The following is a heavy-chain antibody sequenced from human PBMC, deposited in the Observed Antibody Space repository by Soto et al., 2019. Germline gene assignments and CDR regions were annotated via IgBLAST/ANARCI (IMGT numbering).Heavy chain of an antibody. CDR3: TTWEYYDFWSGYRPGHI. J-gene: IGHJ3*02. CDR1: GFTFSNAW. Sequence: EVQLVESGGGLVKPGGSLRLSCAASGFTFSNAWMSWVRQAPGKGLEWVGRIKSKTDGGTTDYAAPVEGRFTISRDDSKNTLYLQMNSLKTEDTAVYYCTTWEYYDFWSGYRPGHIWGQGTMVTVSS. CDR2: IKSKTDGGTT. V-gene: IGHV3-15*01. D-gene: IGHD3-3*01.